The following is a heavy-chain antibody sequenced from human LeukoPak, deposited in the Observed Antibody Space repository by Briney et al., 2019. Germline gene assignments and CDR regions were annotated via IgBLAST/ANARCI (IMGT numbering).Heavy chain of an antibody. V-gene: IGHV4-39*01. CDR2: IYYSGST. Sequence: PSETLSLTCTVSGGSISSSSYYWGWIRQPPGKGLDWIVSIYYSGSTYYNPSLKSRVTISVDTSKNQFSLKLSSVTAADTAVYYCARNGRRGGLHYFDYWGQGTLVTVSS. CDR3: ARNGRRGGLHYFDY. D-gene: IGHD1-26*01. J-gene: IGHJ4*02. CDR1: GGSISSSSYY.